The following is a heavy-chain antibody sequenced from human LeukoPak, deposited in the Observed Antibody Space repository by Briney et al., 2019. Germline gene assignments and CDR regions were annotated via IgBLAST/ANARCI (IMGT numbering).Heavy chain of an antibody. CDR1: GFTFSSFG. J-gene: IGHJ4*02. CDR2: ISYDGSNK. V-gene: IGHV3-30*03. CDR3: ATDHGFHYGAYFDY. D-gene: IGHD4-17*01. Sequence: GGSLRLSCAASGFTFSSFGMHWVRQAPGKGLEWVAVISYDGSNKYSADSVKGRLTISRDNSKNTLYLQMNSLRAEDTAVYYCATDHGFHYGAYFDYWGQGSLVTVYS.